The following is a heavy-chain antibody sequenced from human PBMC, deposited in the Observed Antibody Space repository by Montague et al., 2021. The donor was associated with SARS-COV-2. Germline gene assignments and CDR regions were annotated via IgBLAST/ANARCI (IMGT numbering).Heavy chain of an antibody. CDR1: GFTFSTYC. D-gene: IGHD6-13*01. CDR3: AKDFAPSWYSCSCIAFDI. V-gene: IGHV3-23*01. Sequence: SLRLSCAASGFTFSTYCLSWVRQAPGKGLEWVSGFVGGDDNTYYADSVKGRFTISRDNSKNTLYLQMNSLSAEDTAVYYCAKDFAPSWYSCSCIAFDIWGQGTMVTVSS. CDR2: FVGGDDNT. J-gene: IGHJ3*02.